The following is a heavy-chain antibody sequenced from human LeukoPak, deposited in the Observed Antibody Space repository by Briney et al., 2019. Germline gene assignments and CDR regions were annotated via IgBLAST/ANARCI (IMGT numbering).Heavy chain of an antibody. Sequence: ASVKVSCKASGYTFTGYYMHWVRQAPGQGLEWMGWISAYNGNTNYAQKLQGRVTMTTDTSTSTAYMELRSLRSDDTAVYYCAGGRRGDYEHWGQGTLVTVSS. CDR1: GYTFTGYY. J-gene: IGHJ4*02. CDR2: ISAYNGNT. D-gene: IGHD4-17*01. CDR3: AGGRRGDYEH. V-gene: IGHV1-18*04.